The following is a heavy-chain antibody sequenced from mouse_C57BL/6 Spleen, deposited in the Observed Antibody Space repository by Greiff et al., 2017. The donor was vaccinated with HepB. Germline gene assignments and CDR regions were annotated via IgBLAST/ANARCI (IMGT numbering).Heavy chain of an antibody. J-gene: IGHJ1*03. CDR2: ISGGGGNT. CDR3: ARIYYGSSPWYFDV. Sequence: EVQLVESGGGLVKPGGSLKLSCAASGFTFSSYTMSWVRQTPEKRLEWVATISGGGGNTYYPDSVKGRFTISRDNAKNTLYLQMSSLRSEDTALYYCARIYYGSSPWYFDVWGTGTTVTVSS. CDR1: GFTFSSYT. V-gene: IGHV5-9*01. D-gene: IGHD1-1*01.